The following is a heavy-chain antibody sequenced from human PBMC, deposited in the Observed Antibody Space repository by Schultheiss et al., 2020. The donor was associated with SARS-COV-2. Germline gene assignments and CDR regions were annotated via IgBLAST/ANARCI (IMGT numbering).Heavy chain of an antibody. D-gene: IGHD5-12*01. CDR1: GGSFSGYY. J-gene: IGHJ4*02. Sequence: SETLSLTCAVYGGSFSGYYWSWIRQPPGMGLEWIGEINHIGNTTYNPSLKSRVTISVDTSKNQFSLQLSSVTAADTAVYYCARAPNVDIVATHGGFDYWGQGTLVTVSS. V-gene: IGHV4-34*01. CDR3: ARAPNVDIVATHGGFDY. CDR2: INHIGNT.